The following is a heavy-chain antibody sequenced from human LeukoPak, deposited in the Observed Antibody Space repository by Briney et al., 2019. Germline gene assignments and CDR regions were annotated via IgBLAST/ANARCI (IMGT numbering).Heavy chain of an antibody. CDR1: GFNLSYYS. D-gene: IGHD5-24*01. Sequence: GGSLRLSCTASGFNLSYYSMNWVRQAPGKGLEWVAIIYSGGFTYYRDSVKGRFTIYRDNSKNTVYLQMNSLRVEDTAVYYCAREGMGYFDSWGQGTLVTVSS. V-gene: IGHV3-66*01. CDR3: AREGMGYFDS. J-gene: IGHJ4*02. CDR2: IYSGGFT.